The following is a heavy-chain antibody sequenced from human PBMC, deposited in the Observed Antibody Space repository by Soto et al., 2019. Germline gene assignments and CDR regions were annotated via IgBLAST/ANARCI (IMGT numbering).Heavy chain of an antibody. CDR2: ISVTGETA. V-gene: IGHV3-23*01. CDR1: GFTFSNAW. Sequence: PGGSLRVSCAASGFTFSNAWMSWVRQAPGKGLEWVSSISVTGETALYADSLRGRFTMSRDNSKEILYVQMNSLKGDDPAIYYCAKQHGAGPSTWLDAWGQGALVTVSS. J-gene: IGHJ5*02. CDR3: AKQHGAGPSTWLDA.